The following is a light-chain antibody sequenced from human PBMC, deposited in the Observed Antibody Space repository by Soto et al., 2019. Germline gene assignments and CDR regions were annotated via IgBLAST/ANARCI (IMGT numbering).Light chain of an antibody. CDR2: DAS. J-gene: IGKJ4*01. Sequence: EIVLTKSPATLSLSPGERATLSCRASQSVSSYLAWYQQKPGQAPRLLIYDASNMATGIPARFSGSGSGTDFTLTISSLEPEDFAVYYCQQRRNWHLTFGGGTKVEIK. CDR3: QQRRNWHLT. V-gene: IGKV3-11*01. CDR1: QSVSSY.